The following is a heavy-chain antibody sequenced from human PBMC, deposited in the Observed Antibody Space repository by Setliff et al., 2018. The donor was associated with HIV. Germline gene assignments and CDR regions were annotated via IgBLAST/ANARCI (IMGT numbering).Heavy chain of an antibody. J-gene: IGHJ6*03. V-gene: IGHV4-39*01. Sequence: SETLSLTCTVSGDSISSSAYYWGWIRQPPGKGLEWIGSMHSSGSTSYNPSLSSRLTISVDTSKNQVSLRLSSATAADTGVYYCARHRDPPGSSWIFYYYYMDLWGGGTTVTVSS. D-gene: IGHD6-13*01. CDR2: MHSSGST. CDR3: ARHRDPPGSSWIFYYYYMDL. CDR1: GDSISSSAYY.